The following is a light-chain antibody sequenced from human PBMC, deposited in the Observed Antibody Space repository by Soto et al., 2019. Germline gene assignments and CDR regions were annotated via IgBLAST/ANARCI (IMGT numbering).Light chain of an antibody. CDR3: QQYNNWPPWT. CDR2: GVS. V-gene: IGKV3-15*01. Sequence: EIVMTQSPATLSVSPGERATLSCRASQSVSSNLAWYQQKPGQAPRLLIYGVSTRATGIPARFSGSGSGTEFTLTISSLQSEDFEVYYCQQYNNWPPWTFGQGTKVEIK. J-gene: IGKJ1*01. CDR1: QSVSSN.